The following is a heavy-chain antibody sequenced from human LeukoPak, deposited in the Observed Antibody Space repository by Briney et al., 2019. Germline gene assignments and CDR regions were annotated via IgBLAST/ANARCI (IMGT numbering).Heavy chain of an antibody. CDR3: AKSGGSNDFNY. J-gene: IGHJ4*02. D-gene: IGHD3-10*01. CDR1: GFTFSTYG. CDR2: IWSGRSKT. V-gene: IGHV3-30*02. Sequence: GGSLRLSCAASGFTFSTYGMHWVRLPPGKGLDWVAFIWSGRSKTYYADSVKGRFTISRDNSKNTLFLQMNSLRTEDTAVYYCAKSGGSNDFNYWGQGTLVTVSS.